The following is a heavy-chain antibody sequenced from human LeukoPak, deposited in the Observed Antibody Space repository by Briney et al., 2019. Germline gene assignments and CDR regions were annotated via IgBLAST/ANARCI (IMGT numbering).Heavy chain of an antibody. CDR3: ANPAAVAGNYYYYGMDV. CDR1: GFIFSSYA. J-gene: IGHJ6*02. D-gene: IGHD6-19*01. Sequence: GGSLRLSCAASGFIFSSYAMSWVRQAPGKGLEWVSAISGSGGSTYYADSVKGRFTISRDNSKNTLYLQMNSLRAEDTAVYYCANPAAVAGNYYYYGMDVWGQGTTVTVSS. CDR2: ISGSGGST. V-gene: IGHV3-23*01.